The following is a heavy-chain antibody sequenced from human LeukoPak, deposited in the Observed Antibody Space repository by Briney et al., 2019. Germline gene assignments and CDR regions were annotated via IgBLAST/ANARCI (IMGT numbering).Heavy chain of an antibody. D-gene: IGHD3-9*01. Sequence: GGSLRLSCAASGFTFSGYSMNWVRQAPGKGLEWVSAISSSTTHIYYADSVKGRFTISRDNAKNSLYLQINSLRDEDTAVYYCARENYDILTGYSYFDYWGQGTLVTASS. J-gene: IGHJ4*02. CDR3: ARENYDILTGYSYFDY. CDR2: ISSSTTHI. CDR1: GFTFSGYS. V-gene: IGHV3-21*01.